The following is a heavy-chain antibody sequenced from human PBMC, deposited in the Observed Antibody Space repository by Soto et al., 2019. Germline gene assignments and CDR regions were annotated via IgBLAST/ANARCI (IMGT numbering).Heavy chain of an antibody. Sequence: QVQLVESGGGVVQPGRSLRLSCAASGFTFSRYSMYWVRQAPGEGLEWISVISNDGSKTYYADSVKGRFTVSRDNSKNTLYLLMNSLRAEDTTVYYCARETDWIPDYWGHRTLVTVSS. CDR1: GFTFSRYS. D-gene: IGHD5-18*01. J-gene: IGHJ4*01. CDR3: ARETDWIPDY. V-gene: IGHV3-30-3*01. CDR2: ISNDGSKT.